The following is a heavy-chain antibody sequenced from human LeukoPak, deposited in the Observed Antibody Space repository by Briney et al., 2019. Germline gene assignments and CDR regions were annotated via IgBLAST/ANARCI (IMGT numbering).Heavy chain of an antibody. CDR1: GFTSSSYW. V-gene: IGHV3-7*03. CDR2: IKQDGSQK. J-gene: IGHJ4*02. Sequence: GGSLRLSCAASGFTSSSYWMSWVRQAPGKGLEWVANIKQDGSQKYYVDSVKGRFTISRDNAKNSLYLQMNSLRAEDTALYYCAKDVGSSSWYGLDYWGQGTLVTVSS. D-gene: IGHD6-13*01. CDR3: AKDVGSSSWYGLDY.